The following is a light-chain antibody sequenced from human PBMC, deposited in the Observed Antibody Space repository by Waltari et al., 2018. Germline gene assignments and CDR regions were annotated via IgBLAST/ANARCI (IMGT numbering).Light chain of an antibody. CDR1: QGISSY. J-gene: IGKJ5*01. Sequence: DIQLTQSPSFLSASVGDRVTITCRASQGISSYLAWYQQKPGKAPKLLIYAASTLQSGVPSRFSGSGSGTEFTLTISSLQPEDFAVYYCQQTNNFLGITFGQGTRLEIK. CDR3: QQTNNFLGIT. CDR2: AAS. V-gene: IGKV1-9*01.